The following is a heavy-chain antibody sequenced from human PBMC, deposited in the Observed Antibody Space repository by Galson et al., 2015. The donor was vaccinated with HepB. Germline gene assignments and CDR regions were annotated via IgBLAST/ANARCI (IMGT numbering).Heavy chain of an antibody. CDR3: ARDRRWGVSPEAAFDI. D-gene: IGHD3-16*01. CDR2: ISSSSSTI. Sequence: SLRLSCAASGFTFSSYSMNWVRQAPGKGLEWVSYISSSSSTIYYADSVKGRFTISRDNAKNSLYLQMNSLRAEDTAVYYCARDRRWGVSPEAAFDIWGQGTMVTVSS. CDR1: GFTFSSYS. J-gene: IGHJ3*02. V-gene: IGHV3-48*01.